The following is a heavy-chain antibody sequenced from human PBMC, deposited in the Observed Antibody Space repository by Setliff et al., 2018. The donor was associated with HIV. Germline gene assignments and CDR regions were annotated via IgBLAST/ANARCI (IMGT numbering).Heavy chain of an antibody. CDR2: IDPHSGGT. CDR3: ARGGRGELLEDAFDI. D-gene: IGHD1-7*01. J-gene: IGHJ3*02. CDR1: GYTFTGYY. V-gene: IGHV1-2*02. Sequence: ASVKVPCKASGYTFTGYYMHWVRQAPGQGLEWMGWIDPHSGGTNYAQKFQGRVAMTRDTSINPAYMELSRLRSADTAVYYCARGGRGELLEDAFDIWGQGTMVTVSS.